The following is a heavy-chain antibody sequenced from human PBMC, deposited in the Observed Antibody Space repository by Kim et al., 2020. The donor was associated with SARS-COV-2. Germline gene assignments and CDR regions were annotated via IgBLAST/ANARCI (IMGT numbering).Heavy chain of an antibody. V-gene: IGHV3-33*01. Sequence: GGSLTLSCAASGFTFSSYGMHWVRQAPGKGLEWVAVIWYDGSNKYYADSVKGRFTISRDNSKNTLYLQMNSLRAEDTAVYYCARGQYCSSTSCYVGWFDPWGQGTLVTVSS. CDR3: ARGQYCSSTSCYVGWFDP. J-gene: IGHJ5*02. D-gene: IGHD2-2*01. CDR2: IWYDGSNK. CDR1: GFTFSSYG.